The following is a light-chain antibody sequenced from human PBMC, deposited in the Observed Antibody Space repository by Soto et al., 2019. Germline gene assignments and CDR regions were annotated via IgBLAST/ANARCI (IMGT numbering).Light chain of an antibody. CDR3: QQRTNWPPWT. Sequence: EIVLTQAPASRSWSPGERATLSCRASQGVSRYLAWYQQKPGQAPRLLIHDASSRATGISDRFSGSGSGTDFTLTISSLEPEDFAVYYCQQRTNWPPWTFGQGTKVDIK. V-gene: IGKV3-11*01. J-gene: IGKJ1*01. CDR2: DAS. CDR1: QGVSRY.